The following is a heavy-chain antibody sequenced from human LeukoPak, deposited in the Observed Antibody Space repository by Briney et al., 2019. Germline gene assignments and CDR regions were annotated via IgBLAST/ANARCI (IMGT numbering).Heavy chain of an antibody. CDR2: IYYSGST. J-gene: IGHJ3*02. V-gene: IGHV4-39*01. Sequence: NSSETLSLTCTVSGGSISSGSYYWGWIRQPPGKGLEWIGSIYYSGSTYYNPSLKSRVTISVDTSKNQFSLKLSSVTAADTAVYYCARRRGTHIVVVPAAPNGAFDIWGQGTMVTVSS. CDR1: GGSISSGSYY. D-gene: IGHD2-2*01. CDR3: ARRRGTHIVVVPAAPNGAFDI.